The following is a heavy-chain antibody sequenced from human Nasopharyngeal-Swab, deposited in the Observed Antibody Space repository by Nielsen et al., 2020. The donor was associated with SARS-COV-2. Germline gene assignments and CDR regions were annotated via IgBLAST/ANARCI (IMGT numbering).Heavy chain of an antibody. D-gene: IGHD1-26*01. V-gene: IGHV1-8*01. CDR2: MNPGSGFK. J-gene: IGHJ4*02. Sequence: WVRQAPGQGLEWMGCMNPGSGFKDYAQNFQGRVTMTWNTSISTAYMEISSLRSEDTAVYDCARWEKGDYWGQGTLVTVSS. CDR3: ARWEKGDY.